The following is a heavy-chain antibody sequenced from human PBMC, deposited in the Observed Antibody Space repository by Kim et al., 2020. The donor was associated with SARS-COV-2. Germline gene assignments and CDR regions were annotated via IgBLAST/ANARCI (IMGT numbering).Heavy chain of an antibody. D-gene: IGHD2-21*02. CDR3: ARTYCGGDCYSANWFDP. V-gene: IGHV4-59*01. J-gene: IGHJ5*02. Sequence: HKSRGTISVDTSKNQFSLKLSSVTAADTAVYYCARTYCGGDCYSANWFDPWGQGTLVTVSS.